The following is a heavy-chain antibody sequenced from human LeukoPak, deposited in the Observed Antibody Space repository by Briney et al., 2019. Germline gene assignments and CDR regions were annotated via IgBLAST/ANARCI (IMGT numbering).Heavy chain of an antibody. D-gene: IGHD3-3*01. Sequence: GGSLRLSCAASGFTFDDYAMHWVRQAPGKGLEWVSGISWNSGSIGYADSVKGRFTISRDNAKNSLYLQMNSLRAEDTALYYCASEGQSVLYWGQGTLVTVSS. CDR1: GFTFDDYA. CDR3: ASEGQSVLY. CDR2: ISWNSGSI. J-gene: IGHJ4*02. V-gene: IGHV3-9*01.